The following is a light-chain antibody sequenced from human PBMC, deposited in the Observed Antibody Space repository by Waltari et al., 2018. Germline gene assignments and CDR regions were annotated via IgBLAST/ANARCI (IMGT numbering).Light chain of an antibody. CDR1: PTVGSRS. J-gene: IGKJ1*01. CDR3: QQHGTLPAT. CDR2: RAS. Sequence: ELVLTQSPGTASFSPGERVTLSCRASPTVGSRSLAWYQQKPGQAPRLVIYRASRRATGIPDRFSGSGSGTDFSLTISRLEPEDFAVYYCQQHGTLPATFGQGTKVEIK. V-gene: IGKV3-20*01.